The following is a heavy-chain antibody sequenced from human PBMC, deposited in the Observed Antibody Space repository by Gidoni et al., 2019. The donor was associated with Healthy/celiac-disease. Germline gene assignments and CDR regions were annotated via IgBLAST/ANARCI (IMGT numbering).Heavy chain of an antibody. CDR2: IWYDGSNK. V-gene: IGHV3-33*01. D-gene: IGHD6-19*01. CDR1: SSSG. CDR3: AREGIAVAGYYFDY. Sequence: SSSGMLWVRQAPGKGLEWVAVIWYDGSNKYYADSVKGRFTISRDNSKNTLYLQMNSLRAEDTAVYYCAREGIAVAGYYFDYWGQGTLVTVSS. J-gene: IGHJ4*02.